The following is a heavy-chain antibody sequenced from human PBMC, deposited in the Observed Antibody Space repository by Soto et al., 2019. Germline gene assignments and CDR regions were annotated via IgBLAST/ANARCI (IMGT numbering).Heavy chain of an antibody. CDR1: GGAIRSSSW. Sequence: QVQLQESGPGLVKPAGTLSLTCEVSGGAIRSSSWWNVVRQPPGKGLEGIGQICHTGSGNHNPSLTRRVTMTIDKSKTQFSLSLTSVPAVETAVSYCARDPGYCSGGSCPPFDNWGQGTLVTVSS. CDR2: ICHTGSG. CDR3: ARDPGYCSGGSCPPFDN. V-gene: IGHV4-4*02. D-gene: IGHD2-15*01. J-gene: IGHJ4*02.